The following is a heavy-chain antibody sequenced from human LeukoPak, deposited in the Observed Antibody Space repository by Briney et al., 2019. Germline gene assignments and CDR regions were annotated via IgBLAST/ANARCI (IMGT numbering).Heavy chain of an antibody. Sequence: PGGSLRLSCAASGFTFSSYAMSWVRQVPGMGLEWVAIIKQDGSEKYYLDSLKGRFSISRDNAESSLYLHMNSLRVEDTAVYYWAGNTFFGVILGPRREVGGKGTTVTVSS. V-gene: IGHV3-7*01. CDR3: AGNTFFGVILGPRREV. J-gene: IGHJ6*04. D-gene: IGHD3-3*01. CDR1: GFTFSSYA. CDR2: IKQDGSEK.